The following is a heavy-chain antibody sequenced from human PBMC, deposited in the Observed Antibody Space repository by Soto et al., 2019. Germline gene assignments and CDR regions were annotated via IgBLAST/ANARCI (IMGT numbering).Heavy chain of an antibody. CDR2: IKSKTDGGTT. V-gene: IGHV3-15*01. D-gene: IGHD3-16*02. J-gene: IGHJ5*02. CDR1: GFTFSNAW. Sequence: GGSLRLSCAASGFTFSNAWMSWVRQAPGKGLEWVGRIKSKTDGGTTDYAAPVKGRFTISRDDSKNTLYLQMNSLKTEDTAVYYCTTDAAHNRVHLGELSLSSWFDPWGQGTLVTVSS. CDR3: TTDAAHNRVHLGELSLSSWFDP.